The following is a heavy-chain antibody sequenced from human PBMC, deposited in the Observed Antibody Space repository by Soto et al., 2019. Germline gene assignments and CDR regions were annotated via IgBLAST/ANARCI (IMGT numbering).Heavy chain of an antibody. V-gene: IGHV4-39*01. Sequence: QLQLQESGPGLVKPSETLSLTCTVSGGSMRGSSYYWGWIRQPPGKGLEWIASIYYTGSTFYNPSLKGRVTISVDTSKNQFSLNLNSVTAADTAIYYCATHPGSSSNSWGQGTLVTVSS. D-gene: IGHD6-6*01. CDR1: GGSMRGSSYY. CDR3: ATHPGSSSNS. J-gene: IGHJ4*02. CDR2: IYYTGST.